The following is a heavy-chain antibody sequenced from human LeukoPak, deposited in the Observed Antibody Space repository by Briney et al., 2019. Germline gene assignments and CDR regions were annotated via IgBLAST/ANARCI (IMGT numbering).Heavy chain of an antibody. D-gene: IGHD3-22*01. CDR2: ISAYNGNT. CDR1: GYTFTSYG. V-gene: IGHV1-18*01. CDR3: ASREPPPWHCDSSGSFDY. J-gene: IGHJ4*02. Sequence: ASVKVSCKASGYTFTSYGISLVRQAPGQGLEWMGWISAYNGNTNYAQKLQGRVTMTTDTSTSTAYMELRSLRSDDTAVYYCASREPPPWHCDSSGSFDYWGQGTLVTVSS.